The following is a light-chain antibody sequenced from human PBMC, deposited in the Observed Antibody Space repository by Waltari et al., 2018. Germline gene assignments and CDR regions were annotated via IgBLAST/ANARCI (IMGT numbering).Light chain of an antibody. V-gene: IGKV3-11*01. J-gene: IGKJ3*01. CDR3: QQRSNWPPVLA. CDR1: QSVSSY. Sequence: EIVLTQSPATLSLSPGERATLSCRASQSVSSYLAWYQQKPGQAPRLLIYDASNRATGIPARFSCSGSGTDFTLTISSLEPEDFAVYYCQQRSNWPPVLAFGPGTKVDIK. CDR2: DAS.